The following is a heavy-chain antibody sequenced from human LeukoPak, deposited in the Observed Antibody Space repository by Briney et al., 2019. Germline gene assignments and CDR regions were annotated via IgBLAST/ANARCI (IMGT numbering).Heavy chain of an antibody. D-gene: IGHD6-13*01. CDR2: IYYSGST. CDR3: ARGPIAAAAP. V-gene: IGHV4-59*01. J-gene: IGHJ5*02. Sequence: RSSETLSLTCTVSGGSISSYYWSWIRQPPGKGLEWIGYIYYSGSTNYNPSLKSRVTISVDTSKNQFSLKLSSVTAADTAVYYCARGPIAAAAPWGQGTLVTVSS. CDR1: GGSISSYY.